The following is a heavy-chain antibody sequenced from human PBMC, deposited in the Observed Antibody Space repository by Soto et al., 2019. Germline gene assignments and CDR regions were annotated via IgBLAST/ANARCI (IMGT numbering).Heavy chain of an antibody. V-gene: IGHV4-59*01. CDR3: ARAMYYYGSGTDRPWFDP. D-gene: IGHD3-10*01. Sequence: PSETLSFTCAVSGTSISSYYWSWIRRPPGKGLEWIGYIYYSGSTNYNPSLKSRVTISVDTSKNQFSLKLSSVTAADTAVYYCARAMYYYGSGTDRPWFDPWGQGTLVPVSP. J-gene: IGHJ5*02. CDR2: IYYSGST. CDR1: GTSISSYY.